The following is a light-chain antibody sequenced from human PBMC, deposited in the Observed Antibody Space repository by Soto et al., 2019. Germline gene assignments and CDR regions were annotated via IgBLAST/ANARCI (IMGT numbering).Light chain of an antibody. CDR3: CSYSGLSTVV. J-gene: IGLJ2*01. Sequence: QSVLTQPASVSGSLGQSITISCTGTSSDVGGYNHVSWYQHSPGKAPKLILFAVSDRPSGVSHRFSGSKSGNTASLTISGLQAEDEADYYCCSYSGLSTVVFGGGTKLTVL. CDR1: SSDVGGYNH. V-gene: IGLV2-14*01. CDR2: AVS.